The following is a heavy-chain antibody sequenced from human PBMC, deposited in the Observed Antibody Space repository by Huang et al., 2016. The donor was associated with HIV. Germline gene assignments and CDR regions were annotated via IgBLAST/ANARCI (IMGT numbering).Heavy chain of an antibody. V-gene: IGHV5-51*01. D-gene: IGHD3-10*01. J-gene: IGHJ4*02. CDR2: IDLGDSDP. CDR1: GYNFDSYW. CDR3: ARQGLWLPPTDPFDY. Sequence: EVHLVQSGAEVKEPGESLKISCQASGYNFDSYWIGWVRQMPGKGLELMRVIDLGDSDPRYDPSFQGQVTISADQSINTAYLQWSSLKASDTAIYFCARQGLWLPPTDPFDYWGQGTPVTASA.